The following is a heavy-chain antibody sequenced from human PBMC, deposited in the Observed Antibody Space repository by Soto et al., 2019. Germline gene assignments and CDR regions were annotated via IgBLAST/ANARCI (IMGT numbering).Heavy chain of an antibody. CDR3: ARGMTTVTTFDY. CDR1: GGSISTSNW. V-gene: IGHV4-4*02. J-gene: IGHJ4*02. Sequence: SETLSLTCAVSGGSISTSNWWSWVRQPPGKGLEWIGEVYRTGSTNYNPSLKSRVTISVDRSKNQFSLELSSVTAADTAVYYCARGMTTVTTFDYWGQGTLVTVSS. D-gene: IGHD4-17*01. CDR2: VYRTGST.